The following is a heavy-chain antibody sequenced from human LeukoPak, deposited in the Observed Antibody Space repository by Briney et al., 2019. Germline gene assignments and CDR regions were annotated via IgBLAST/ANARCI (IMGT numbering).Heavy chain of an antibody. J-gene: IGHJ5*02. V-gene: IGHV4-34*01. Sequence: SETLSLTCAVYGGSFSGYYWSWIRQPPGKGLEWIGEINHSGSTNYNPSLKSRVTISVDTSKNQFSLKLSSVTAADTAVYYCARGRRAAVGTMRWFDPWGQGTLVTVSS. CDR3: ARGRRAAVGTMRWFDP. D-gene: IGHD6-13*01. CDR2: INHSGST. CDR1: GGSFSGYY.